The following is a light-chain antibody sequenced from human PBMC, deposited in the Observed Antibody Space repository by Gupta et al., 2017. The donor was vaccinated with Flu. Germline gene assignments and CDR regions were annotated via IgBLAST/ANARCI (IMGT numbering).Light chain of an antibody. J-gene: IGKJ2*03. CDR1: QSVSSSY. CDR2: GAS. CDR3: QQYGSHRVHS. V-gene: IGKV3-20*01. Sequence: EIVLTQSPGTLSLSPGERATLSCRASQSVSSSYLAWYQQKPGQAPRLLIYGASSRATGIPDRFSGSGSGTDFTLTISRREPEDFAVYYCQQYGSHRVHSFGQGTKLEIK.